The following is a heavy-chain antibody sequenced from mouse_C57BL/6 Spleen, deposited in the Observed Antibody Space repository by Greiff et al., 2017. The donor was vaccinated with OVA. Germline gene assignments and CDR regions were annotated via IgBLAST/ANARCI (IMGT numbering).Heavy chain of an antibody. CDR3: ARESNYYDSSNGY. CDR1: GYTFTSYW. V-gene: IGHV1-55*01. D-gene: IGHD1-1*01. J-gene: IGHJ2*01. CDR2: IYPGSGST. Sequence: QVQLQQPGAELVKPGASVKMSCKASGYTFTSYWITWVKQRPGQGLEWIGDIYPGSGSTNYNEKFKRKATLTVDTSSSTAYMQLSSLTSEDSSVYYCARESNYYDSSNGYWGQGTTLTVSS.